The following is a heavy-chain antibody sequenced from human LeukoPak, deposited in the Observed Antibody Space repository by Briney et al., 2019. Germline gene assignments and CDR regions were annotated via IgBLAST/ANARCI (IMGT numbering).Heavy chain of an antibody. V-gene: IGHV3-53*01. J-gene: IGHJ4*02. D-gene: IGHD1-26*01. CDR2: IYSGGST. CDR1: GLTVSSNY. Sequence: GGSLRLSCAASGLTVSSNYMSWVRQAPGKGLEWVSGIYSGGSTYYADSVKGRFTISRDNSKNTLDLQMNSLRAEDTAVYYCARGPPSGSSHFAYWGQGTLVTVSS. CDR3: ARGPPSGSSHFAY.